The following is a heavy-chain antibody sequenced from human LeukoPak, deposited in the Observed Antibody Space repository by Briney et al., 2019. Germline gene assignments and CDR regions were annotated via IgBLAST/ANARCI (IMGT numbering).Heavy chain of an antibody. CDR1: GFTFSSYA. CDR3: AKPHTPYCSGGTCYLFDF. Sequence: PGGSLRLSCAASGFTFSSYAMGWVRQAPGKGLEWVSHINNDDGSTSYADSVKGRFIISRDNSKNTLYLQLNSLRAEDTAVYYCAKPHTPYCSGGTCYLFDFWGQGTLVTVSS. V-gene: IGHV3-23*01. CDR2: INNDDGST. D-gene: IGHD2-15*01. J-gene: IGHJ4*02.